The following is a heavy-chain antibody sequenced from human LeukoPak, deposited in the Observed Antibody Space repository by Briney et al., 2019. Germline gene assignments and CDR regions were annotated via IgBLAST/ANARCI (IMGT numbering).Heavy chain of an antibody. J-gene: IGHJ4*02. CDR1: GFTFISYA. V-gene: IGHV3-53*01. Sequence: GGSLRLSCAASGFTFISYAIHWVRQAPGKGLEWVSVVSSGGDTYYADSVRGRFVISRDHSKNTLYLQMNGLRAEDTAVYYCTRGVWDWGQGTLVTVSS. D-gene: IGHD1-26*01. CDR2: VSSGGDT. CDR3: TRGVWD.